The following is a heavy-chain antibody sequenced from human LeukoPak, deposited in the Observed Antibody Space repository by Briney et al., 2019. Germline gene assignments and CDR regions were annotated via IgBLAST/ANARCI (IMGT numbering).Heavy chain of an antibody. Sequence: PSETLSLTCAVYGGSFSGYYWNWIRQPPGKGLEWIGEINQSGSTNYNPSLKSRVTISVDTSKKQFSLKLSPVTAADTAVYYCAAGCSSTSCYWYYYTDVWGKGTTVTVS. CDR2: INQSGST. CDR1: GGSFSGYY. V-gene: IGHV4-34*01. J-gene: IGHJ6*03. D-gene: IGHD2-2*01. CDR3: AAGCSSTSCYWYYYTDV.